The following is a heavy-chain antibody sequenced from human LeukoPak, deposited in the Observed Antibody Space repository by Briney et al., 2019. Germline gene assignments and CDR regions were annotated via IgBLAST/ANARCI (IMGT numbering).Heavy chain of an antibody. V-gene: IGHV3-48*01. J-gene: IGHJ3*02. CDR2: ISSSSSTI. CDR3: ARGKGVGAPTTVTTYTDAFDI. CDR1: GFTFSSYS. D-gene: IGHD4-17*01. Sequence: GGSLRLSCAVSGFTFSSYSMNWVRQAPGKGLEWVSYISSSSSTIYYADSVKGRFTISRDNAKNSLYLQMNSLRAEDTAVYYCARGKGVGAPTTVTTYTDAFDIWGQGTMVTVSS.